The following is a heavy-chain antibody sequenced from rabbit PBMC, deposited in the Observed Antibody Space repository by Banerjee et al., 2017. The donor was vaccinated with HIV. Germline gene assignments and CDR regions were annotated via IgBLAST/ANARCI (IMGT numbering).Heavy chain of an antibody. Sequence: QEQLVESGGGLVQPEGSLALTCTASGFSFSSSYWICWVRQAPGKGLEWLACIGAGSSDRTYYASWANGRFTISKTSSTTVTLQMTSLTAADTATYFCTRESAYYLTRLDLWGQGTLVTVS. J-gene: IGHJ3*01. D-gene: IGHD1-1*01. CDR3: TRESAYYLTRLDL. CDR1: GFSFSSSYW. CDR2: IGAGSSDRT. V-gene: IGHV1S45*01.